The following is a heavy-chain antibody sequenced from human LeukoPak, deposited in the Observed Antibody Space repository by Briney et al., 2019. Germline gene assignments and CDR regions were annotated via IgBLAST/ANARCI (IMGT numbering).Heavy chain of an antibody. CDR2: IYYSGST. CDR1: GGSISSGDYY. D-gene: IGHD7-27*01. J-gene: IGHJ6*04. CDR3: ARDSFSELGIFYYYYGMDV. V-gene: IGHV4-30-4*01. Sequence: PSETLSVTCTVSGGSISSGDYYWSWIRQPPGKGLEWIGYIYYSGSTYYNPSLKSRVTISVDTSKNQFSLKLSSVTAADTAVYYCARDSFSELGIFYYYYGMDVWGKGTTVTVSS.